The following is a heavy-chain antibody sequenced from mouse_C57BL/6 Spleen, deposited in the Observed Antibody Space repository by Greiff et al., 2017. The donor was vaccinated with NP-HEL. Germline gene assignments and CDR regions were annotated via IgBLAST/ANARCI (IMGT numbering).Heavy chain of an antibody. Sequence: VQLQQSGAELVRPGTSVKVSCKASGYAFTNYLIEWVKQRPGQGLEWIGVINPGSGGTNYNEKFKGKATLTAAKSSSTAYMQLSSLTSEDSAVYFCARTYGSSYGYFDVWGTGTTVTVSS. J-gene: IGHJ1*03. CDR3: ARTYGSSYGYFDV. CDR1: GYAFTNYL. D-gene: IGHD1-1*01. CDR2: INPGSGGT. V-gene: IGHV1-54*01.